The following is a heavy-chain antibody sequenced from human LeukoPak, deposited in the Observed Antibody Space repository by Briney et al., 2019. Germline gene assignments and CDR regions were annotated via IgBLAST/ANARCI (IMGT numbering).Heavy chain of an antibody. Sequence: SETLSLTCTVSGGSISSSSYYWGWIRQPPGKGLEWIGSIYYSGSTYYNPSLKSRVTISVDTSKNQFSLKLSSVTAADTAVYYCARASYYDSSGYFQGDAFDIWGQGTMVTVSS. CDR3: ARASYYDSSGYFQGDAFDI. D-gene: IGHD3-22*01. J-gene: IGHJ3*02. CDR2: IYYSGST. CDR1: GGSISSSSYY. V-gene: IGHV4-39*07.